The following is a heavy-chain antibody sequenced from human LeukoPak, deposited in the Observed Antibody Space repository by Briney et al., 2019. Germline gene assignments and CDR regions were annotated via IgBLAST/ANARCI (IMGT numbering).Heavy chain of an antibody. Sequence: GGSLRLSCAASGFTFSSYGMHWVRQAPGKGLERVAVIWYDGSNKYYADSVKGRFTISRDNSKNTLYLQMNSLRAEDTAVYYCARARGYSGYDYAYWGQGTLVTVSS. CDR1: GFTFSSYG. J-gene: IGHJ4*02. D-gene: IGHD5-12*01. V-gene: IGHV3-33*01. CDR3: ARARGYSGYDYAY. CDR2: IWYDGSNK.